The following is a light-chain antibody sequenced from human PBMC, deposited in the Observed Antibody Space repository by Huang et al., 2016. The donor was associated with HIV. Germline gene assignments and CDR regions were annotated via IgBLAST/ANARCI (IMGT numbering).Light chain of an antibody. V-gene: IGKV3-20*01. J-gene: IGKJ1*01. CDR3: QQYDSSPWT. Sequence: EIVLTQSPGTLSLSPGDRATLSCRASQRVSSSYLAWYQQKPGQAPRLLFDGASSRATGIPDRFSGSGSGTDFTLTISRLEPEDFAGYYCQQYDSSPWTFGQGTKVEIK. CDR2: GAS. CDR1: QRVSSSY.